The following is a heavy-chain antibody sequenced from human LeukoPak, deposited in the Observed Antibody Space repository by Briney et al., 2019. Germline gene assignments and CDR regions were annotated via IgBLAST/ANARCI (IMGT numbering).Heavy chain of an antibody. Sequence: ASVKVSCKASGYTFTSYGISWVRQAPGQGLEWMGWIIPIFGTANYAQKFQGRVTITRNTSISTAYMELSSLRSEDTAVYYCARWGYSGYAFYYYHYMDVWGKGTTVTVSS. CDR1: GYTFTSYG. CDR2: IIPIFGTA. V-gene: IGHV1-8*03. CDR3: ARWGYSGYAFYYYHYMDV. J-gene: IGHJ6*03. D-gene: IGHD5-12*01.